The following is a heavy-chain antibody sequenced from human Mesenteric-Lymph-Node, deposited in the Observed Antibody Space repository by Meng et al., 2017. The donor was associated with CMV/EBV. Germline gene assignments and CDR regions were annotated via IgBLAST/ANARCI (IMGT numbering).Heavy chain of an antibody. CDR1: GFTFSTYW. V-gene: IGHV3-7*01. J-gene: IGHJ5*02. Sequence: GESLKISCAASGFTFSTYWMNWVRQTPRKGLEWVAKIKQDGSNKDYVESVKGRFTISRDNAKNEVYLQMNSLRAEDTAVYYCARDQGYCSSTSCVGRLDPWGQGTLVTVSS. D-gene: IGHD2-2*01. CDR3: ARDQGYCSSTSCVGRLDP. CDR2: IKQDGSNK.